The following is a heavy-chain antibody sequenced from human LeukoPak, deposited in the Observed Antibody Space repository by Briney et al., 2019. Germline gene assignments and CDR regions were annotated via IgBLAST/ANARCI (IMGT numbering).Heavy chain of an antibody. CDR2: IYYSGGT. D-gene: IGHD1-7*01. V-gene: IGHV4-59*01. CDR3: ARNGVVGITGTRVTWFDP. Sequence: SETLSLTCTVSGGSISSYYWSWIRQPSGKGLEWIGYIYYSGGTNYNPSLKSRVTISVDTSKNLFSLKLTSVTAADTAVYYCARNGVVGITGTRVTWFDPWGQGTLVTVSS. CDR1: GGSISSYY. J-gene: IGHJ5*02.